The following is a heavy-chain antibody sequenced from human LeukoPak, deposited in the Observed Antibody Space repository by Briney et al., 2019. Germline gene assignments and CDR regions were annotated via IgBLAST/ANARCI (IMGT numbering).Heavy chain of an antibody. CDR1: GITLNNYG. CDR3: ARGQYHLLYWYFDL. Sequence: PGGSLRLSCAVSGITLNNYGMTWVRQAPGKGLEWVAGISDSGGSTKYADSVKGRFTISRDNPKNTLYLQMNSLRAEDTAVYYCARGQYHLLYWYFDLWGHGTLVTVSS. D-gene: IGHD2-2*01. V-gene: IGHV3-23*01. CDR2: ISDSGGST. J-gene: IGHJ2*01.